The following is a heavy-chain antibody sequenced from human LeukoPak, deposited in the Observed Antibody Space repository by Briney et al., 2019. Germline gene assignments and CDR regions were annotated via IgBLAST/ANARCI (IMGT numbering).Heavy chain of an antibody. CDR2: ISGSGGST. J-gene: IGHJ4*02. CDR1: GFTFSSYG. Sequence: GGSLRLSCAASGFTFSSYGVSWVRQAPGKGLEWVSAISGSGGSTYYADSVKGRFTISRDNSKNTLYLQMNSLRAEDTAVYYCAKDLGGYYYYFDYWGQGTLVTVSS. V-gene: IGHV3-23*01. D-gene: IGHD3-22*01. CDR3: AKDLGGYYYYFDY.